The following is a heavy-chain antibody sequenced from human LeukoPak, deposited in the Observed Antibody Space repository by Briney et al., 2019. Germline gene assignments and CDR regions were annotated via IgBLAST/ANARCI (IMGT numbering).Heavy chain of an antibody. Sequence: TGGSLRLSCAASGFTFDGYAVHWVRQAPGKGLEWVSGISWNSGSIGYADSVKGRFTISRDNAKSSLYLQMNSLRAEDTALYYCAKDLRPMVRGYDAFDIWGQGTMVTVSS. V-gene: IGHV3-9*01. CDR3: AKDLRPMVRGYDAFDI. CDR2: ISWNSGSI. J-gene: IGHJ3*02. D-gene: IGHD3-10*01. CDR1: GFTFDGYA.